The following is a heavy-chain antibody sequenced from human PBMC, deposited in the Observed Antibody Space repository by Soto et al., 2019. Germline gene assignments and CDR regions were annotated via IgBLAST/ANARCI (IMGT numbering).Heavy chain of an antibody. J-gene: IGHJ6*02. CDR1: GGSISSSNW. D-gene: IGHD3-9*01. Sequence: QVQLQESGPGLVKPSGTLSLTCAVSGGSISSSNWWSWVRQHPGKGLEWIGEIYHSGSTNYNPSLKSRVTISVDKSKNQFSLKLSSVTAADTAVYYCARAELRYFDWKEDYYYYGMDVWGQGTTVTVSS. CDR2: IYHSGST. CDR3: ARAELRYFDWKEDYYYYGMDV. V-gene: IGHV4-4*02.